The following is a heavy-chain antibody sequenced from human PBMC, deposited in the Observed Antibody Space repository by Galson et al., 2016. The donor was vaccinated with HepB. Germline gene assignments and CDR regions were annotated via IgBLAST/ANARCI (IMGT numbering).Heavy chain of an antibody. CDR2: ISYDGSNK. CDR3: AKDFRYYDILTGPIDS. J-gene: IGHJ4*02. CDR1: GFTFSSYS. D-gene: IGHD3-9*01. Sequence: SLRLSCAASGFTFSSYSMNWVRQAPGKGLEWVAVISYDGSNKYYADSVKGRFTTSRDNSKNTLYLQMNSLRDEDTAVYFCAKDFRYYDILTGPIDSWGQGILVTVSS. V-gene: IGHV3-30*18.